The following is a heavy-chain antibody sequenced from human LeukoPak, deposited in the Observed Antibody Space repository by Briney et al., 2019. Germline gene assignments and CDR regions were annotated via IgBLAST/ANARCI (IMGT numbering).Heavy chain of an antibody. J-gene: IGHJ5*02. Sequence: KPSGTLSLTCTVSGYSISSGYYWGWIRQPPGTGLEWIGSTYHSGSTYYNPSLKSRVTISVDTSKNQFSLKLSSVTAVDTAVYYCARTTVTPNWFDPWGQGTLVTVSS. CDR1: GYSISSGYY. D-gene: IGHD4-17*01. CDR2: TYHSGST. CDR3: ARTTVTPNWFDP. V-gene: IGHV4-38-2*02.